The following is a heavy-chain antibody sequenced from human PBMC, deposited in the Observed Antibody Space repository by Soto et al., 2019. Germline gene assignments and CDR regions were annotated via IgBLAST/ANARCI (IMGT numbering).Heavy chain of an antibody. CDR2: IIPVFGTV. V-gene: IGHV1-69*13. Sequence: ASVKVSCKASGGTFSSFTISWVRQAPGQGLEWMGGIIPVFGTVNYAQKYQGRVTITADESTSTAYMELRNLRSEDTAVYYCAAQPYYYDSSGYYSTHSHAFDVWGQGTMVTVSS. CDR3: AAQPYYYDSSGYYSTHSHAFDV. J-gene: IGHJ3*01. D-gene: IGHD3-22*01. CDR1: GGTFSSFT.